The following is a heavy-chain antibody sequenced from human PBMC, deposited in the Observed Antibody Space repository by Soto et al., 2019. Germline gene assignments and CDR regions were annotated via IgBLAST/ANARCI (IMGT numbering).Heavy chain of an antibody. V-gene: IGHV3-23*01. CDR2: ISGSGGST. CDR1: GFTFSSYA. CDR3: ALNPNGEGTSQNLDY. D-gene: IGHD2-2*01. J-gene: IGHJ4*02. Sequence: GGSLRLSCAASGFTFSSYAMSWVRQAPGKGLEWVSAISGSGGSTYYADSVKGRFTISRDNSKNTLYLQMNSLRAEDTAVYYCALNPNGEGTSQNLDYWGQGTLVTVSS.